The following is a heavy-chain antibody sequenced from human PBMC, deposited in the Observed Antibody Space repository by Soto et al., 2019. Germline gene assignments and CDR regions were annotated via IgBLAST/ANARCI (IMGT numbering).Heavy chain of an antibody. J-gene: IGHJ4*02. CDR2: IWYDGSKN. V-gene: IGHV3-33*01. CDR1: EFTFNNYG. D-gene: IGHD2-21*01. Sequence: LVESGGGVVQPGRSLRLSCAASEFTFNNYGIHWVRQPPGKGLEWAAVIWYDGSKNYFADSVKGRFTISRDDSKYTLYVRMNCLRVEDTAVYYRAGDWGGPTRTSTVAPDYWGQGTLVTVA. CDR3: AGDWGGPTRTSTVAPDY.